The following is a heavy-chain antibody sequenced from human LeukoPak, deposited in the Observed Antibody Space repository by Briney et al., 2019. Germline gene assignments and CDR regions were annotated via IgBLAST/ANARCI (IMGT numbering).Heavy chain of an antibody. CDR1: GGTLSSHA. CDR2: IIPIFGTA. J-gene: IGHJ4*02. D-gene: IGHD1-20*01. Sequence: ASVKVSCKASGGTLSSHAMSWVRQAPGQGLEWMGGIIPIFGTANYAQKFQGRVTITSDESTSTAYMELSSLRSEDTAVYYCARGLDNWNVYIFDNWGLGTLVTVSS. CDR3: ARGLDNWNVYIFDN. V-gene: IGHV1-69*13.